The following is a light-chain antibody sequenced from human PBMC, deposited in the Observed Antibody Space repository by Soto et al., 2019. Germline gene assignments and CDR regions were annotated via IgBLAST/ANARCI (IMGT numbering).Light chain of an antibody. CDR1: SSDVGAYNY. CDR3: SSYTSISTWV. Sequence: QSALTQPASVSGSPGQSITISCTGTSSDVGAYNYVSWYQQHPGKAPKLMIYEVSNRPSGVSNRFSGSKSGNTASLTISGLQAEDEADYYCSSYTSISTWVCGGGTKLTVL. J-gene: IGLJ3*02. CDR2: EVS. V-gene: IGLV2-14*01.